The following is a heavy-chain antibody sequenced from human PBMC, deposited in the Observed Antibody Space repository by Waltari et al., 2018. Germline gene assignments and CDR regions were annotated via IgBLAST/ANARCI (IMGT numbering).Heavy chain of an antibody. CDR1: GYTLLGYY. J-gene: IGHJ4*02. Sequence: QVQLVKSGAEVKKPGASVKVPCQASGYTLLGYYMHGVRQAPGQGLEWMGWIDPHSGGTNYAQKFQGRVTMTRDMSISTGYMDLSRLTSDDTAVYFCTRDGVRAGIVDQWGQGTLVTVSS. D-gene: IGHD3-22*01. CDR3: TRDGVRAGIVDQ. V-gene: IGHV1-2*02. CDR2: IDPHSGGT.